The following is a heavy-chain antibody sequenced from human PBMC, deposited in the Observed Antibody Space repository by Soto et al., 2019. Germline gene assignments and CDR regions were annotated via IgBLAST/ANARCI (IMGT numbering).Heavy chain of an antibody. D-gene: IGHD2-15*01. J-gene: IGHJ6*02. CDR1: GYSFTSYW. V-gene: IGHV5-51*01. CDR2: IYPGDSDT. Sequence: GESLKISCKGSGYSFTSYWIGWVRQMPGKGLEWMGIIYPGDSDTRYSPSFQGQVTISADKSISTAYLQWSSLKASDTAMYYRARLGVHCSGGICYPLPYYYGMDVWGQGTTVTVSS. CDR3: ARLGVHCSGGICYPLPYYYGMDV.